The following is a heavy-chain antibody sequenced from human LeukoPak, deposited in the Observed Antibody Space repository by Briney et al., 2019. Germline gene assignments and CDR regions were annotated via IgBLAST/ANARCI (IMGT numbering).Heavy chain of an antibody. J-gene: IGHJ4*02. CDR2: ISYDASNK. CDR3: AREMVGAIYFDY. D-gene: IGHD1-26*01. Sequence: GGSLRLSCAASGFTFNNYAMHWVRQAPGKGLEWVAVISYDASNKYYADSVKGRFTISRDNSKNTLYLQMNSLRAEDTAVYSCAREMVGAIYFDYWARESRSPSPQ. CDR1: GFTFNNYA. V-gene: IGHV3-30*04.